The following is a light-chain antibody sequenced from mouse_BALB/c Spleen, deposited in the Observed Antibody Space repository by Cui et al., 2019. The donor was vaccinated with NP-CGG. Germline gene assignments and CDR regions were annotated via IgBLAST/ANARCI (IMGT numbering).Light chain of an antibody. Sequence: HAVVTQESALTISPVETFTLISRSSTGAVTTINYADWVQEKPDHLFTGLIGGTNNRAPGVPARFSGSLIGDKAALTITGAQTEDEAIYFCALWYSNHWVFGGGTKLTVL. CDR1: TGAVTTINY. CDR2: GTN. V-gene: IGLV1*01. J-gene: IGLJ1*01. CDR3: ALWYSNHWV.